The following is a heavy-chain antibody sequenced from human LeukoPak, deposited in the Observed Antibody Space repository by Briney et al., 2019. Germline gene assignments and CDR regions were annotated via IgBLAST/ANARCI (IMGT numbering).Heavy chain of an antibody. CDR3: ARLPGYCTGGSCYFDY. J-gene: IGHJ4*02. CDR2: IYPGDSDT. Sequence: PGESLKISCKGSGYSFTNYWIGWVRQMPGKGLEWMGIIYPGDSDTRYSPSFQGQVTFSADKSISTTYLQWSSMKASDPAMYYCARLPGYCTGGSCYFDYWGQGTLVTVSS. CDR1: GYSFTNYW. D-gene: IGHD2-15*01. V-gene: IGHV5-51*01.